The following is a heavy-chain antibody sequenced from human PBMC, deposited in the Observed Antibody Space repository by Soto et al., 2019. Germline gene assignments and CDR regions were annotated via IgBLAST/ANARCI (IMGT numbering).Heavy chain of an antibody. CDR1: GFSFSNYG. CDR2: MSGSTGST. D-gene: IGHD2-21*02. V-gene: IGHV3-23*01. J-gene: IGHJ4*02. Sequence: EAQLLESGGGLVQPGGSLRLSCAASGFSFSNYGLNWVRQAPGKGLEWVSGMSGSTGSTDYADSVKGRFTISRDNLKNPLYVQMNSLRGEDTAVYYCALGTCGRGWESWGQGTLVAVSS. CDR3: ALGTCGRGWES.